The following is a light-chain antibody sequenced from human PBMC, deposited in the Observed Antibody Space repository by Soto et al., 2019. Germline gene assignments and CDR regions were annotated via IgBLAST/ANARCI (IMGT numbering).Light chain of an antibody. J-gene: IGLJ3*02. V-gene: IGLV1-44*01. Sequence: QSVLTQPPSASGTPGQRVTISCFGSSSNVGRNIVSWYQHLPGTAPKLLFYSNSQRPSGVPDRFSGSKSGTSASLAISGLQSEDEADYFCATWDHSLNGVVFGGGTKVTVL. CDR2: SNS. CDR1: SSNVGRNI. CDR3: ATWDHSLNGVV.